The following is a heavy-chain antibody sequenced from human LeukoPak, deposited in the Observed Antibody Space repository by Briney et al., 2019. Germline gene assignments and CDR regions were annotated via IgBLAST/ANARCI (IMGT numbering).Heavy chain of an antibody. CDR1: GFTVSSNY. CDR2: IYSGGST. J-gene: IGHJ4*02. Sequence: GGSLRLSCAASGFTVSSNYMSWVRQAPGKGLEWVSMIYSGGSTYYADSVKGRFTISRDNSKNTLDLQMNSLRAEDTAVYYCARRGHGYGSPFDYWGQGTLVTVSS. CDR3: ARRGHGYGSPFDY. D-gene: IGHD5-18*01. V-gene: IGHV3-66*04.